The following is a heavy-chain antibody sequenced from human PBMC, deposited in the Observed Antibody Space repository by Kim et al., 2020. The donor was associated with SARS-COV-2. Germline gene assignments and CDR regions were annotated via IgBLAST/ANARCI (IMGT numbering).Heavy chain of an antibody. D-gene: IGHD6-13*01. J-gene: IGHJ6*01. CDR3: ARDRGGSAASGYYYDMDV. Sequence: GGSLRLSCAGSEITVSMNYMSWVRQAPGKGLEWVSVIYSDGSTYYADSVKGRFTISRDNSKNTSHLQINSLRAEDTAVYYCARDRGGSAASGYYYDMDV. CDR2: IYSDGST. V-gene: IGHV3-66*01. CDR1: EITVSMNY.